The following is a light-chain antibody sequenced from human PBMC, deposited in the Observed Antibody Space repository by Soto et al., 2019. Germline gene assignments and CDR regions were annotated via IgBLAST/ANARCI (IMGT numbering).Light chain of an antibody. CDR3: QQYNSYSPT. CDR1: QSISVW. V-gene: IGKV1-5*03. J-gene: IGKJ1*01. CDR2: KAS. Sequence: DIQMTQAPSTLSASVVDRVTITCRASQSISVWLAWYQQKAGKAPNLLIYKASRLESGAPSRFSGSGSETEFTLTISGLQPGDSATYYCQQYNSYSPTFGQGTKVDIK.